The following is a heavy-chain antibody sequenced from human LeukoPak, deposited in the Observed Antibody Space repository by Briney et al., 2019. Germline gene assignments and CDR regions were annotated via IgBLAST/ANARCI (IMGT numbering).Heavy chain of an antibody. CDR3: ARGRYTGGWYPDFFDY. CDR1: GFTFSGSW. Sequence: QSGGSLSLSCAASGFTFSGSWMTWLGQAPGKGLEWVANIKEDGSDKYYVDSVKGRFTISRDNAKDSLYLQLNSLRAEDTALYYCARGRYTGGWYPDFFDYWGQGALVTVSS. D-gene: IGHD6-19*01. J-gene: IGHJ4*02. V-gene: IGHV3-7*01. CDR2: IKEDGSDK.